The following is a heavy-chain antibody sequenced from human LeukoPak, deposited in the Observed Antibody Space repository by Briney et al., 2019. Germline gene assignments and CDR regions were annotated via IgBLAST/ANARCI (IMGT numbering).Heavy chain of an antibody. CDR3: TTVEGATLYYYYGMDV. V-gene: IGHV3-15*01. Sequence: PGGSLRLSCAASGXTFSNAWMSWVRQAPGKGLEWVGHIKSKTDGATTDYAAPVKGRFTISRDDSKNTLYLQMNSLKTEDTAVYYCTTVEGATLYYYYGMDVWGQGTTVTVSS. CDR2: IKSKTDGATT. J-gene: IGHJ6*02. D-gene: IGHD1-26*01. CDR1: GXTFSNAW.